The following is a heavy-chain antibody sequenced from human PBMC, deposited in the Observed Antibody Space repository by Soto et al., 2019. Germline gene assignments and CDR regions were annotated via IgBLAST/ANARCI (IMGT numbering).Heavy chain of an antibody. D-gene: IGHD6-25*01. Sequence: SEILCHRSTVSGGSISSYWWSWIRQPPGKGLEWIGYIYYSGSTNYNPSLKSRVTISVDTSKNQFSLKLSSVTAADTAVYYCARRYGYSFDYWGHRSPVTVSS. V-gene: IGHV4-59*08. J-gene: IGHJ4*01. CDR2: IYYSGST. CDR1: GGSISSYW. CDR3: ARRYGYSFDY.